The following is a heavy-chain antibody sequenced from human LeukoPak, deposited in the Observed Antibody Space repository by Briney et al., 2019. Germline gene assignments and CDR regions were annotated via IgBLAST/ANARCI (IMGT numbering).Heavy chain of an antibody. CDR1: GFTFSSYA. CDR2: ISGSGGST. J-gene: IGHJ3*02. V-gene: IGHV3-23*01. Sequence: GGSLRLSCAASGFTFSSYAMSWVRQAPGKGLEWVSAISGSGGSTYYADSVKGRFTISRDNSKNTLYLQMNSLRAEDTAVYYCAKGVEDYYGSGSPIHDAFDIWGQGTMVTVPS. CDR3: AKGVEDYYGSGSPIHDAFDI. D-gene: IGHD3-10*01.